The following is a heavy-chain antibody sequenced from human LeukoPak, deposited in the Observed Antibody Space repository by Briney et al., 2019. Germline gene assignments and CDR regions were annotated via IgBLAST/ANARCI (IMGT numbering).Heavy chain of an antibody. Sequence: ASVNVSCKASGYTFTRYGITWVRQAPGKGLERMGWISAYNGDTKYAQKFQGRVTMTTDTSTSTAYMELRSLRSDDTAVYYCARDPSNSSGWYIFFDFWGQGTLVAVSS. CDR1: GYTFTRYG. D-gene: IGHD6-19*01. J-gene: IGHJ4*02. CDR2: ISAYNGDT. V-gene: IGHV1-18*01. CDR3: ARDPSNSSGWYIFFDF.